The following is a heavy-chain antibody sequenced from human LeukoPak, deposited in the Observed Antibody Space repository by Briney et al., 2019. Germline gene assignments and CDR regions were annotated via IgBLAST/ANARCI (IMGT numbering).Heavy chain of an antibody. J-gene: IGHJ4*02. D-gene: IGHD2-21*02. CDR3: TRLWGDCGGDCYYHDY. CDR2: IRSRADNYAT. Sequence: PGGSLRLSRAASGFTFSGSVMHWVRQAPGKGLEWVGRIRSRADNYATAYAASVRGRFTISRDDSKNTAFLQMNSLKTEDTAVYYCTRLWGDCGGDCYYHDYWGQGTLVTVSS. CDR1: GFTFSGSV. V-gene: IGHV3-73*01.